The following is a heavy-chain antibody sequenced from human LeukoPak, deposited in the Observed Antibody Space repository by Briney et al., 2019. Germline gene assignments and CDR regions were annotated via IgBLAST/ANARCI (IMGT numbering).Heavy chain of an antibody. J-gene: IGHJ5*02. D-gene: IGHD5-18*01. Sequence: PGGSLRLSCAASGFTFSSYSMNWVRQAPGKGLEWVSSISSSSSYIYYADSVKGRFTISRDNAKNSLYLQMNSLRAEDTAVYYCARDTVDTAMVTAFYPRNWFDPWGQGTLVTVSS. CDR3: ARDTVDTAMVTAFYPRNWFDP. V-gene: IGHV3-21*01. CDR1: GFTFSSYS. CDR2: ISSSSSYI.